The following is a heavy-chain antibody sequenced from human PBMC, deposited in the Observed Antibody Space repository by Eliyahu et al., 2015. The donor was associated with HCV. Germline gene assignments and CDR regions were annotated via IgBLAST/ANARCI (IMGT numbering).Heavy chain of an antibody. J-gene: IGHJ3*02. V-gene: IGHV1-2*02. D-gene: IGHD3-22*01. CDR3: ARVPPYYYDTTGYYRGGAFDI. CDR2: INPNSGGT. CDR1: GYTFNXYY. Sequence: QVQLVQSGAEVKKPGASVRVSCKTSGYTFNXYYIPWLRQAPGQGLEWMGWINPNSGGTNHAQRFQGRVTLTRDMSITTSYMELSRLRSDDTAVYYCARVPPYYYDTTGYYRGGAFDIWGQGTMVTVFS.